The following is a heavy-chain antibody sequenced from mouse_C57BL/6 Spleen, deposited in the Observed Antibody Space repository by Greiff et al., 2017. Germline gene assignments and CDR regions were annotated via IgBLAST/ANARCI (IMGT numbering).Heavy chain of an antibody. CDR1: GFTFSDYY. J-gene: IGHJ2*01. Sequence: EVKVVESEGGLVQPGSSMKLSCTASGFTFSDYYMAWVRQVPEKGLEWVANINYDGSSTYYLDSLKSRFIISRDNAKNILYLQMSSLKSEDTATYYCARDRGGLLDYWGQGTTLTVSS. CDR2: INYDGSST. CDR3: ARDRGGLLDY. V-gene: IGHV5-16*01. D-gene: IGHD2-2*01.